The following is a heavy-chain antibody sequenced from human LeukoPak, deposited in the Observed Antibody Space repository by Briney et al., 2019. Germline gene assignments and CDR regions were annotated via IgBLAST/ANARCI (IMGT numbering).Heavy chain of an antibody. Sequence: GASVKVSCKASGYTFTSYGISWVRQAPGQGLEWMGWISAYNGNTNYAQKLQGRVTMTTDTSTSTAYMELRSLRSDDTAVYYCARDDRTGYSSSWCQYYYYYYGMDVWGQGTTVTVSS. CDR3: ARDDRTGYSSSWCQYYYYYYGMDV. CDR1: GYTFTSYG. V-gene: IGHV1-18*01. CDR2: ISAYNGNT. D-gene: IGHD6-13*01. J-gene: IGHJ6*02.